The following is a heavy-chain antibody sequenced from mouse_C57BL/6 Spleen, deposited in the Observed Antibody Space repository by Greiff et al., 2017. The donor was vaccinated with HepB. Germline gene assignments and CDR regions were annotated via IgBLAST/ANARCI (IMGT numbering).Heavy chain of an antibody. V-gene: IGHV1-69*01. CDR2: IDPSDSYT. CDR3: ARWRDYYAMDY. Sequence: QVQLQQPGAELVMPGASVKLSCKASDYTFTSYWMHWVKQRPGQGLEWIGEIDPSDSYTNYNQKFKGKSTLTVDKSSRTAYMQLSSLTSEDSAVYYCARWRDYYAMDYWGQGTSVTVSS. J-gene: IGHJ4*01. CDR1: DYTFTSYW.